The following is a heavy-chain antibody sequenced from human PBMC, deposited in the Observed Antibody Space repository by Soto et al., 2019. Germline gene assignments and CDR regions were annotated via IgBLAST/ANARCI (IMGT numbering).Heavy chain of an antibody. CDR3: VKDIPGRDGSYLTFGLDV. D-gene: IGHD1-26*01. Sequence: GSLSLSCTPSGCIVNNYGMHWVRQAQGKGLEWVAAIWYDGSKKYYVDSVKGRFTISRDTSKNFLYLQMNSLRAEDTALYYCVKDIPGRDGSYLTFGLDVWGLGTTVTVPS. CDR1: GCIVNNYG. CDR2: IWYDGSKK. V-gene: IGHV3-33*06. J-gene: IGHJ6*02.